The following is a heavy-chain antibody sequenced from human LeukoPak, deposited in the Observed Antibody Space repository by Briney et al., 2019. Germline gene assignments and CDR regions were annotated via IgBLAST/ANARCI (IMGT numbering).Heavy chain of an antibody. Sequence: WGSLRLSCAASGFTFSSYAMHWVRQAPGKGLEWVAVISYDGSNKYYADSVKGRFTISRDNSKNTLYLQMNSLRAEDTAVYYCASPMVRGVMEKWFDPWGQGTLVTVSS. CDR3: ASPMVRGVMEKWFDP. CDR2: ISYDGSNK. V-gene: IGHV3-30*04. D-gene: IGHD3-10*01. CDR1: GFTFSSYA. J-gene: IGHJ5*02.